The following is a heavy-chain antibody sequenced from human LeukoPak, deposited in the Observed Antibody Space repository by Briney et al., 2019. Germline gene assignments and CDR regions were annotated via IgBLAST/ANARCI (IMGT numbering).Heavy chain of an antibody. CDR3: AKQTGIHLWLNYFDY. J-gene: IGHJ4*02. V-gene: IGHV3-30*02. D-gene: IGHD5-18*01. CDR2: IRYDGSSK. CDR1: GFTFSSYG. Sequence: GGSLRLSCAASGFTFSSYGMHWVRQAPGKGLEWVAFIRYDGSSKYYADSVKGRFTISRDNSKNTLYLQMNSLRAEDTAAYYCAKQTGIHLWLNYFDYWGQGTLVTVSS.